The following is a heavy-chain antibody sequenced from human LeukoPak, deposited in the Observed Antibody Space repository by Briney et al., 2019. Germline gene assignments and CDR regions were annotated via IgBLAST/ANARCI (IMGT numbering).Heavy chain of an antibody. D-gene: IGHD4-17*01. CDR3: TSDRIPSTAYYGMDV. V-gene: IGHV3-30-3*01. CDR2: ISRDGSTK. J-gene: IGHJ6*02. CDR1: GFTFSSYA. Sequence: GGSLRLSCAASGFTFSSYAMSWVHQAPGKGLEWVAVISRDGSTKYYADSVKGRFTISRDNSEKTLYLQMNCLRAEDTAVYYCTSDRIPSTAYYGMDVWGQGTTVAVSS.